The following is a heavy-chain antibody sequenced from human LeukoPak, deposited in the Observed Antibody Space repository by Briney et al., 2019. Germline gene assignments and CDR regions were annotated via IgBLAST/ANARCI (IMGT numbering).Heavy chain of an antibody. V-gene: IGHV1-69*06. Sequence: PVKVSCKASGGTFSSYAISWVRQAPGQGLEWMGGIIPIFGTANYAQKFQGRVTITADKSTSTAYMELSSLRSEDTAVYYCARKYYYGSGSLDYWGQGTLVTVSS. CDR1: GGTFSSYA. D-gene: IGHD3-10*01. J-gene: IGHJ4*02. CDR2: IIPIFGTA. CDR3: ARKYYYGSGSLDY.